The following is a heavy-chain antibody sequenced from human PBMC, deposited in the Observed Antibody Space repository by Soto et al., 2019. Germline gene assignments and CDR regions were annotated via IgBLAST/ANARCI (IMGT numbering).Heavy chain of an antibody. V-gene: IGHV3-30*03. D-gene: IGHD1-7*01. CDR2: IAFDGSQA. CDR3: AIKVRVTNYLWYGMDV. J-gene: IGHJ6*02. CDR1: GFTFNTSG. Sequence: QVHLVESGGGVVQPGRALRLSCAASGFTFNTSGMHWVRQAPGKGLEWVAVIAFDGSQAFYGDSVRGRFTISRDKSKNTLFLQMKSVTPEDTAVYYCAIKVRVTNYLWYGMDVWGQGTKVTVSS.